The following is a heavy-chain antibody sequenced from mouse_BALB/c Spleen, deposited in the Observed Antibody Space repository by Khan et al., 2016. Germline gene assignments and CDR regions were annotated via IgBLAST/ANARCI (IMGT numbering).Heavy chain of an antibody. CDR2: IYPGNVNT. J-gene: IGHJ3*01. Sequence: QVQLQQSGPELVKPGASVRISCKASGYTFTTYYIHWVKQRPGQGLEWIGWIYPGNVNTKYNEKFKGKATLTADKSSSTAYMQLSSLTSEDSVVYFCARNYYRYDEGLAYWGQGTLVTVSA. D-gene: IGHD2-14*01. CDR1: GYTFTTYY. V-gene: IGHV1S56*01. CDR3: ARNYYRYDEGLAY.